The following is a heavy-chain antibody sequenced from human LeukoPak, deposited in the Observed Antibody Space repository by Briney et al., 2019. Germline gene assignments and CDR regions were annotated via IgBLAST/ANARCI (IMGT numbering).Heavy chain of an antibody. Sequence: PSETLSLTCTVSGGSISSYYWSWIRQPPGKGLEWIGYIYYSGSINYNPSLKSRVTISVDTSKNQFSLKLSSVTATDTAVYYCARHAPGYCSGGSCYGVGGWFDPWGQGTLVTVSS. CDR3: ARHAPGYCSGGSCYGVGGWFDP. CDR1: GGSISSYY. D-gene: IGHD2-15*01. V-gene: IGHV4-59*08. J-gene: IGHJ5*02. CDR2: IYYSGSI.